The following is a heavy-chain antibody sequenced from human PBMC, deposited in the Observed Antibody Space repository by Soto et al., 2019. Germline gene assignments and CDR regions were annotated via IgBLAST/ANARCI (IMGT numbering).Heavy chain of an antibody. J-gene: IGHJ4*02. CDR3: ARDRAGRGEEYYFDY. Sequence: GGSLRLSCAASGFTVSSNYMSWVRQAPGKGLEWVSVIYSGGSTYYADSVKGRFTISRDNSKNTLYLQMNSLRAEDTAVYYCARDRAGRGEEYYFDYWGQGTLVTVSS. CDR1: GFTVSSNY. V-gene: IGHV3-66*01. D-gene: IGHD3-16*01. CDR2: IYSGGST.